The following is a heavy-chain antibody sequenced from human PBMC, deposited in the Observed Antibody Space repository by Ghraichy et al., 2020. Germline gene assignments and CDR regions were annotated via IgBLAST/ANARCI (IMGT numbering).Heavy chain of an antibody. D-gene: IGHD4-11*01. CDR3: ASLWTTVTFFSYYGLDV. V-gene: IGHV3-7*03. CDR1: GFTFSSYW. CDR2: IKKDGSEK. J-gene: IGHJ6*02. Sequence: GESLNTSCAASGFTFSSYWMSWVRQAPGKGLEWVANIKKDGSEKYYVDSVKGRFTISRDNAKNLLYLQMNSLRAEDTAVYYCASLWTTVTFFSYYGLDVWGQGTTVTVSS.